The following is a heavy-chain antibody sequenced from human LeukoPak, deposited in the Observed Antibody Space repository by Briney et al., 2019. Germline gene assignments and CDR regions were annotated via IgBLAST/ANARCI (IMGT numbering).Heavy chain of an antibody. D-gene: IGHD4-23*01. CDR2: ISSSGSTI. CDR1: GFTFSSYE. CDR3: AKDSPVVTY. V-gene: IGHV3-48*03. J-gene: IGHJ4*02. Sequence: GGSLRLSCAASGFTFSSYEMNWVRQAPGKGLEWVSYISSSGSTIYYADSVKGRFTISRDNSKNTLYLEMNSLRADDTAVYYCAKDSPVVTYWGQGTLVTVSS.